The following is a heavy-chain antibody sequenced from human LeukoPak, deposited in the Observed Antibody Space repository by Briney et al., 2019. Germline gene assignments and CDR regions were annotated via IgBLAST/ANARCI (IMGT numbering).Heavy chain of an antibody. J-gene: IGHJ2*01. CDR3: ARADGYSYGGYWYFDL. CDR2: IYYSGST. CDR1: GGSISGYY. D-gene: IGHD5-18*01. V-gene: IGHV4-59*01. Sequence: SETLSLTCTVSGGSISGYYWSWIRQPPGKGLEWIGYIYYSGSTNYNPSLKSRVTISVDTSKNQFSLKLSSVTAADTAVYYCARADGYSYGGYWYFDLWGRGTLVTVSS.